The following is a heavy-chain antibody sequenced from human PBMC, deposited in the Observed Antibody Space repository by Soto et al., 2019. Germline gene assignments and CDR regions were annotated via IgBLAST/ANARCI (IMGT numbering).Heavy chain of an antibody. CDR3: AREDSIIIPAVSDF. D-gene: IGHD2-2*01. V-gene: IGHV3-23*01. CDR1: GFTFSSYA. CDR2: ISGSGGST. J-gene: IGHJ4*02. Sequence: PGGSLRLSCAASGFTFSSYAMSWVRQAPGKGLEWVSAISGSGGSTYYSDSVKGRFTISRDSAKNSVSLQMNTLRVEDTAVYYCAREDSIIIPAVSDFWGQGTLVTVSS.